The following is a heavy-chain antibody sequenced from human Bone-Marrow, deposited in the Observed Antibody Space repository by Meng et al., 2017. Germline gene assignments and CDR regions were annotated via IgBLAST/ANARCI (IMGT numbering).Heavy chain of an antibody. J-gene: IGHJ6*02. CDR2: ISSSSSYI. CDR1: GFTFSSYS. D-gene: IGHD3-10*01. V-gene: IGHV3-21*01. Sequence: GESLKISCAASGFTFSSYSMNWVRQAPGKGLEWVSSISSSSSYIYYADSVKGRFTISRDNAKNSLHLQMNSLRAEDTAVYYCARDRPNYYGSGSYYNVDVYYYYGMDVWGQGTTVTVSS. CDR3: ARDRPNYYGSGSYYNVDVYYYYGMDV.